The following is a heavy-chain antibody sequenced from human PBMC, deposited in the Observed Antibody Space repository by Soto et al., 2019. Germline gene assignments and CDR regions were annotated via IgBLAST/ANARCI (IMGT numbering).Heavy chain of an antibody. CDR2: IIPIFGTA. CDR3: ARDFHYSSGEDDAFDI. Sequence: QVQLVQSGAEVKKPGSSVKVSCKASGGTFSSYAISWVRQAPGQGLEWMGGIIPIFGTANYAQKFQGRVTITADESTSTAYMELSSLRSEVTAVYYCARDFHYSSGEDDAFDIWGQGTMVTVSS. CDR1: GGTFSSYA. J-gene: IGHJ3*02. D-gene: IGHD6-19*01. V-gene: IGHV1-69*01.